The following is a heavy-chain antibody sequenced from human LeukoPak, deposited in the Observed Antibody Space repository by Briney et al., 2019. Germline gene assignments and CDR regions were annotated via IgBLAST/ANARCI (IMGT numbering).Heavy chain of an antibody. D-gene: IGHD2-21*02. CDR3: ARSWYSTPLFDY. J-gene: IGHJ4*02. Sequence: GASVKVSCKASGGTFSSYAISWVRQAPGQGLEWMGWISAYNGNTNYAQKLQGRVTMTTDTSTSTAYMELSSLRSEDTAVYYCARSWYSTPLFDYWGQGTLVTVSS. V-gene: IGHV1-18*01. CDR1: GGTFSSYA. CDR2: ISAYNGNT.